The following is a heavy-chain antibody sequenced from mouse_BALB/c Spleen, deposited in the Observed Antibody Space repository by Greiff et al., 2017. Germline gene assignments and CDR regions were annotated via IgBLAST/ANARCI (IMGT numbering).Heavy chain of an antibody. D-gene: IGHD1-2*01. CDR1: GFSLTTYG. CDR2: IWGDGST. Sequence: VMLMESGPGLVAPSQILSITCTVSGFSLTTYGVSWVRQPPGKGLEWLGVIWGDGSTNYHSALISRLSISKDNSKSQVFLKLNSLQTDDTATYYCATFITTAPWFAYWGQGTLVTVSA. J-gene: IGHJ3*01. CDR3: ATFITTAPWFAY. V-gene: IGHV2-3*01.